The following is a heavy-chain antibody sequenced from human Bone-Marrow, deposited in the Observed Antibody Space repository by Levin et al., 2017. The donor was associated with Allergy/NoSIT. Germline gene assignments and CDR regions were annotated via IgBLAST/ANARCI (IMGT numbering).Heavy chain of an antibody. CDR2: VDWDDAK. V-gene: IGHV2-70*04. D-gene: IGHD4-17*01. CDR3: TRSHDYGDAWSYKMDV. J-gene: IGHJ6*02. CDR1: GFSLTSTGMR. Sequence: SGPTLVKPTQTLTLTCTFSGFSLTSTGMRVTWIRQPPGKALEWLARVDWDDAKFYNKNLKTRLTISKDTSKNQVVLTMTNMDPVDTATYYCTRSHDYGDAWSYKMDVWGLGTTVTVSS.